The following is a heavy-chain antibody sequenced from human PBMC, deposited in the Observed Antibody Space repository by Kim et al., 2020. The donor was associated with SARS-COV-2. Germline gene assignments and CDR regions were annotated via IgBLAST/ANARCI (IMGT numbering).Heavy chain of an antibody. CDR1: GYTFTSYF. CDR2: INPNSGGT. D-gene: IGHD5-12*01. V-gene: IGHV1-2*06. J-gene: IGHJ4*02. CDR3: ARDGGYTGYDFFY. Sequence: ASVKVSCKASGYTFTSYFIHWARRAPGQGLQWMGRINPNSGGTNYAQRFEGRVTMTRDTSISTAYMELSSLRSDDTAVYYCARDGGYTGYDFFYWGQGTL.